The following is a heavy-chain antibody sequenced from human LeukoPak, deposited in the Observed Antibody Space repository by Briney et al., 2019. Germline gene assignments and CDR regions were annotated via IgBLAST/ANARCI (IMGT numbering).Heavy chain of an antibody. CDR1: GFAFDDYA. CDR3: AKDASYSGSYSDY. Sequence: GGSLRLSCAASGFAFDDYAMHWVRQAPGKGLEWVSGISWNSGSIGYADSVKGRFTISRDNAKNSLYLQMNSLRAEDMALYYCAKDASYSGSYSDYWGQGTLVTVSS. J-gene: IGHJ4*02. D-gene: IGHD1-26*01. V-gene: IGHV3-9*03. CDR2: ISWNSGSI.